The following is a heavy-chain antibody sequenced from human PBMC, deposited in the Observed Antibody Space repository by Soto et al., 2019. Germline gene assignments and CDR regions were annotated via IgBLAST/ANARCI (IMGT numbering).Heavy chain of an antibody. CDR1: GYTFTSSY. CDR3: ARGPGASGLDV. J-gene: IGHJ6*02. V-gene: IGHV1-46*01. Sequence: ASVKVPCNASGYTFTSSYIHWVRQAPGQGPEWMGIINPTSGGTSYAQNLQGRVTMTRDTSTRTVYMELNSLRSDDTAVYYCARGPGASGLDVWGQGTTVTVSS. D-gene: IGHD2-8*02. CDR2: INPTSGGT.